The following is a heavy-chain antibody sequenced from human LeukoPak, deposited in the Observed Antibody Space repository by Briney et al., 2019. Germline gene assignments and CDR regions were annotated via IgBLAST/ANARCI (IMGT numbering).Heavy chain of an antibody. CDR1: GFTFSSYA. D-gene: IGHD3-9*01. J-gene: IGHJ4*02. V-gene: IGHV3-23*01. CDR2: ISGSGGST. Sequence: PGGSLRLSCAASGFTFSSYAMSWVRQAPGKGLEWVSAISGSGGSTYYADSVKGRFTISRDNSKNTLYLQMNSLRAEDTAVYYCANGISLSCDILTGYYAEYWGQGTLVTVSS. CDR3: ANGISLSCDILTGYYAEY.